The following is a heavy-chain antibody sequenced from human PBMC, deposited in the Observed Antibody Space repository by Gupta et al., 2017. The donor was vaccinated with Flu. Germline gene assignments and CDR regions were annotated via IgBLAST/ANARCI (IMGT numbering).Heavy chain of an antibody. J-gene: IGHJ4*02. Sequence: MGLINPEDDRRSYAQKFQGRVTMTRDTSTSTVYMELISLRSEDTAVYYCARQIGRENPDDFWSGDLDSWGQGTLVTVSS. CDR3: ARQIGRENPDDFWSGDLDS. D-gene: IGHD3-3*01. V-gene: IGHV1-46*01. CDR2: INPEDDRR.